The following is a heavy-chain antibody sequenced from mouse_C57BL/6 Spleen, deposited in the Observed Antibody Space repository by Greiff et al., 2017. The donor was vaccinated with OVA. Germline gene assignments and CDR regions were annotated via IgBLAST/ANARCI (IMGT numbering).Heavy chain of an antibody. J-gene: IGHJ1*03. V-gene: IGHV1-75*01. CDR1: GYTFTDYY. CDR3: ARWGPHYYGSSSDWYFDV. Sequence: QVQLQQSGPELVKPGASVEISCKASGYTFTDYYINWVKQRPGQGLEWIGWIFPGSGSTYYNEKFKGKATLTVDKSSSTAYMLLSSLTSEDSAVYFCARWGPHYYGSSSDWYFDVWGTGTTVTVSS. D-gene: IGHD1-1*01. CDR2: IFPGSGST.